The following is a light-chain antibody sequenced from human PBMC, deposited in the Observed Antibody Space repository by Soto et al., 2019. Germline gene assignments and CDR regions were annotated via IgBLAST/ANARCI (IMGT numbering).Light chain of an antibody. Sequence: QSALTQPASVSGSPGQSITISCTGTSSDVGGYHYVSWYQQHPGKAPKLMIYEVTNRPSGVSNRFSGPKSGNTASLTISGLQAEDEADYYCSSYTSSTTRLFGGGTKLTVL. J-gene: IGLJ3*02. V-gene: IGLV2-14*01. CDR1: SSDVGGYHY. CDR2: EVT. CDR3: SSYTSSTTRL.